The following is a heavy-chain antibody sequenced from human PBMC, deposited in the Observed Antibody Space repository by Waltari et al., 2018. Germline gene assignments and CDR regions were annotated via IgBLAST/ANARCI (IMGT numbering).Heavy chain of an antibody. Sequence: QVQLVESGGGVVQPGRSLRLSCAASGFTFSSYDMHRVRQAPGKGLEWVAVISYDGSNKYYADSVKGRFTISRDNSKNTLYLQMNSLRAEDTAVYYCARDNGWFRDLDYWGQGTLVTVSS. CDR1: GFTFSSYD. J-gene: IGHJ4*02. CDR3: ARDNGWFRDLDY. D-gene: IGHD3-10*01. CDR2: ISYDGSNK. V-gene: IGHV3-30-3*01.